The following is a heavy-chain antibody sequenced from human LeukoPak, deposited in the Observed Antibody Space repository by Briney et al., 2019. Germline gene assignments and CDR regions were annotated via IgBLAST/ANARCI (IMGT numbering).Heavy chain of an antibody. D-gene: IGHD3-3*01. CDR3: AHTRDYYDFWSGYSY. CDR2: MKGDGSHI. J-gene: IGHJ4*02. Sequence: GGSLRLSCAASGFTFGNFWMSWVRQAPGRGLQWVASMKGDGSHIYYVDSVKGRFTISRDNARNSLYLQMNSLRAEDTAVYYCAHTRDYYDFWSGYSYWGQGTLVTVSS. CDR1: GFTFGNFW. V-gene: IGHV3-7*01.